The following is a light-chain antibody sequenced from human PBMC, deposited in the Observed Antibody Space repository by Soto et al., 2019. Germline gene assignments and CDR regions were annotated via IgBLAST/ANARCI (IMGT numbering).Light chain of an antibody. J-gene: IGKJ5*01. CDR2: GAS. Sequence: EIVLTQSPGTLSLSPGERATLSCRASQSVSSSYLAWYRQKPGQAPRLLIYGASSRATGIPDRFSGSGSGTDFTLNISRLEPEDFAVYYCQQYGSSLITFGQGTRLEIK. V-gene: IGKV3-20*01. CDR1: QSVSSSY. CDR3: QQYGSSLIT.